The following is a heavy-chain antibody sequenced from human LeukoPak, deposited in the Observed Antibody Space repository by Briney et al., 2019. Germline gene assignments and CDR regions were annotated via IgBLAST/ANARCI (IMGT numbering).Heavy chain of an antibody. CDR3: ARDRVTYYDILTGEKTYGMDV. Sequence: GGSLRLSCAASGFTFSSYSMNWVRQAPGKGLEWVSSISSSSSYIYYADSVKGRFTISSDNAKNSLYLQMNSLRAEDTAVYYCARDRVTYYDILTGEKTYGMDVWGQGTTVTVSS. J-gene: IGHJ6*02. D-gene: IGHD3-9*01. CDR2: ISSSSSYI. CDR1: GFTFSSYS. V-gene: IGHV3-21*01.